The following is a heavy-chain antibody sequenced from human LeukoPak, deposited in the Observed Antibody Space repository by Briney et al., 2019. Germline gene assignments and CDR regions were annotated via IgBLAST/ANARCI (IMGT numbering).Heavy chain of an antibody. CDR1: GYTFTGYY. J-gene: IGHJ4*02. CDR2: TNPNSGGT. V-gene: IGHV1-2*06. D-gene: IGHD2-2*03. CDR3: ARLDIVVSESGY. Sequence: ASVKVSCKASGYTFTGYYMHWVRQAPGQGLEWMGRTNPNSGGTNYAQKFQGRVTMTRDTSISTAYMELSRLRSDDTAVYYCARLDIVVSESGYWGQGTLVTVSS.